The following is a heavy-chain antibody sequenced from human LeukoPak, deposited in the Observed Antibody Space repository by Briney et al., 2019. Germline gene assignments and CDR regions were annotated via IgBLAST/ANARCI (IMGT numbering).Heavy chain of an antibody. CDR1: GFTFSTYS. CDR3: ARERVPAATLDAFDI. D-gene: IGHD2-2*01. J-gene: IGHJ3*02. CDR2: IISSSSYI. Sequence: GGSLRLSCAASGFTFSTYSMNWVRQAPGKGREWGSSIISSSSYIYYADSVKGRFTISRDNAKNSLYLQMNSLRAEDTAVYYCARERVPAATLDAFDIWGQGTMVTVSS. V-gene: IGHV3-21*01.